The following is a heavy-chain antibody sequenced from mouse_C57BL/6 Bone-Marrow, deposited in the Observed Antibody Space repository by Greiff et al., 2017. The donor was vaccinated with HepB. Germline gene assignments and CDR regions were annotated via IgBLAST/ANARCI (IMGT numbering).Heavy chain of an antibody. CDR3: ARQSPVTTVVAPYAMDY. V-gene: IGHV5-12*01. Sequence: EVQLQESGGGLVQPGGSLKLSCAASGFTFSDYYMYWVRQTPEKRLEWVAYISNGGGSTYYPDTVKGRFTISRDNAKNTLYLQMSRLKSEDTAMYYCARQSPVTTVVAPYAMDYWGQGTSVTVSS. CDR2: ISNGGGST. CDR1: GFTFSDYY. D-gene: IGHD1-1*01. J-gene: IGHJ4*01.